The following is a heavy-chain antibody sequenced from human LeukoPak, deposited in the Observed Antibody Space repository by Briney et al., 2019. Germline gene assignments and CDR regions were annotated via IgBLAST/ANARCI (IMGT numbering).Heavy chain of an antibody. CDR2: IYTSGST. CDR1: GDSISSYY. J-gene: IGHJ4*02. Sequence: SETLSLTCTVSGDSISSYYWSWIRQPAGKGLEWIGRIYTSGSTNYNPPLKSRVTMSVDTSKNQFSLKLSSVTAADTAVYYCARLINKPIAATGTGPFDHWGQGTLVTVSS. V-gene: IGHV4-4*07. CDR3: ARLINKPIAATGTGPFDH. D-gene: IGHD6-13*01.